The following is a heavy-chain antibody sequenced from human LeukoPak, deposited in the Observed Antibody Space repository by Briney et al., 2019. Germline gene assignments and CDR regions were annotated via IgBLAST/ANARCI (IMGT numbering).Heavy chain of an antibody. J-gene: IGHJ4*02. Sequence: GASVKVSCKASRYNFRNYAMNWVRQAPGQGLEFMGWSHPTTGNPAYAQGFSGRFVFSLDTSVTTTYLQITDLKAEDTAVYFCARALDSLGGLSLPDYWGREPWSPSPQ. D-gene: IGHD3-16*02. V-gene: IGHV7-4-1*02. CDR3: ARALDSLGGLSLPDY. CDR2: SHPTTGNP. CDR1: RYNFRNYA.